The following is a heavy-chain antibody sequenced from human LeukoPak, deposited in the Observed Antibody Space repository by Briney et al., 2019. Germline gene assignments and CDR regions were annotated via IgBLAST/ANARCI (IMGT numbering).Heavy chain of an antibody. CDR2: IYPSGST. Sequence: PSETLSLSRADSRASLSNYFGCSISQSAGKRLEWIGRIYPSGSTRSNPSLKSRVTMSLDTSKNQFSLGQSSVTAADTAVYYCARVRPKWNLRKLSQRVRATMVTVCS. CDR3: ARVRPKWNLRKLSQ. CDR1: RASLSNYF. D-gene: IGHD1-1*01. V-gene: IGHV4-4*07. J-gene: IGHJ4*02.